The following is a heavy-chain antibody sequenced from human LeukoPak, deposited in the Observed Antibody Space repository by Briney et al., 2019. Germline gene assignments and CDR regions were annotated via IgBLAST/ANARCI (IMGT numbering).Heavy chain of an antibody. J-gene: IGHJ4*02. D-gene: IGHD6-13*01. CDR2: IYDSSSI. CDR1: GASLSSPRLP. V-gene: IGHV4-39*07. CDR3: ARVLPAAGHDY. Sequence: LSLACPLDGASLSSPRLPSAWLREPPWKGLEWLGNIYDSSSIYTTPSLKRPSAISIETTKNTCYLKLRSLTAAATAAYYCARVLPAAGHDYWGQGTLVTVSS.